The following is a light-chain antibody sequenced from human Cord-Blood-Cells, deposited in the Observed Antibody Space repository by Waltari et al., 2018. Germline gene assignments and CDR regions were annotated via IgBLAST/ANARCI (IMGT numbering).Light chain of an antibody. CDR1: SSDVGGYNY. CDR2: DVS. J-gene: IGLJ3*02. CDR3: SSYTSSSTWV. V-gene: IGLV2-14*01. Sequence: QSALTQPASVSGSPGQSITISCTGTSSDVGGYNYVSWYQQHPAKAPKLMICDVSNRPSGVSSRFSGYKSDNTASLTISGLQAEDEAYYYCSSYTSSSTWVFGGGTKLTVL.